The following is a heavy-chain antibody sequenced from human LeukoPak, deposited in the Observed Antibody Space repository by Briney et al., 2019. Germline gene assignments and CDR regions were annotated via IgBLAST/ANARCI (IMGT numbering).Heavy chain of an antibody. J-gene: IGHJ4*01. CDR3: VTEGPTARDFDY. V-gene: IGHV1-2*02. CDR1: GYPLTGYY. Sequence: ASVKVSCKASGYPLTGYYIHWVRQAPGQGLEWMGWINPENGGTNYAQKFQGRVTMTRDTSIDTAYMELSRLRSDDTAVYYCVTEGPTARDFDYWGHGTLVTASS. D-gene: IGHD4-17*01. CDR2: INPENGGT.